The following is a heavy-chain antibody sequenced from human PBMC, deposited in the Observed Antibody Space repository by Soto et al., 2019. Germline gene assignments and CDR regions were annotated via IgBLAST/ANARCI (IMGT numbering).Heavy chain of an antibody. CDR1: GYTFTSYD. CDR2: MNPNSGNT. D-gene: IGHD2-15*01. J-gene: IGHJ4*02. CDR3: TRVIRSGGSRRWDY. V-gene: IGHV1-8*01. Sequence: QVQLVQSGAEVKKPGASVKVSCKASGYTFTSYDINWVRQATGQGLEWMGWMNPNSGNTGYAQKFQGRVTMTRNTSISTAYMELSSLRSEDTAVYYCTRVIRSGGSRRWDYWGQGTLVTVSS.